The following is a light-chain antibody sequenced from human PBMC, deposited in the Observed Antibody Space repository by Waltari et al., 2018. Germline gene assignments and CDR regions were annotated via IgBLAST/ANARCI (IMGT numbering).Light chain of an antibody. Sequence: DIVMTQSPDSLAVSLGERATINCKSSQSISYNNKNYLAWYQQKQGRSPQLLMYWASTRESGVPDRFSGSGSGTDFTLNISSLQAEDVAIYYCHKYYNNPPGFGQGTKLEIK. CDR1: QSISYNNKNY. J-gene: IGKJ2*03. CDR2: WAS. V-gene: IGKV4-1*01. CDR3: HKYYNNPPG.